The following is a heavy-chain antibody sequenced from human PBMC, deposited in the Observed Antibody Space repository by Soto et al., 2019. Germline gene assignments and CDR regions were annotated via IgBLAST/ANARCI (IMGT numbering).Heavy chain of an antibody. J-gene: IGHJ4*02. CDR3: ARGKYCSGGSCLVLFDY. V-gene: IGHV4-34*01. D-gene: IGHD2-15*01. CDR1: GGSFSGYY. CDR2: INHSGST. Sequence: SETMSLTSAVYGGSFSGYYWSWIRQPPGKGLEWIGEINHSGSTNYDPSLKSRVTISVDTSKNQFSLKLSSVTAADTAVYYCARGKYCSGGSCLVLFDYWGQGTLVTVSS.